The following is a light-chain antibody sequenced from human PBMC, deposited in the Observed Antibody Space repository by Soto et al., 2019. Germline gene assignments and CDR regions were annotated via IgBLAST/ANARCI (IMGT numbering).Light chain of an antibody. V-gene: IGKV3-20*01. CDR1: HSASSS. CDR2: GAS. Sequence: EIVLTQSPGTLSLSPGERATLSCRASHSASSSLAWYQQKPGQAPRLLIYGASSRATGLPDRFSGGGSGTDFTLTISRLEPEDFATYYCQQSYSTLITFGQGTRLEIK. CDR3: QQSYSTLIT. J-gene: IGKJ5*01.